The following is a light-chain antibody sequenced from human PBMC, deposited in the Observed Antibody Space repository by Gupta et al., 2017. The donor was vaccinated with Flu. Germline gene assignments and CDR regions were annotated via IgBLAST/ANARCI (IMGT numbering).Light chain of an antibody. J-gene: IGKJ1*01. CDR1: QGIRNE. V-gene: IGKV1-6*01. CDR2: GAS. Sequence: GDRVTSGCRASQGIRNEVGWYQQKPGEVPKLLIYGASNLQRGVPSRFSGSGSGTEFTLTIRSLQSEDFATYYCLQYNSFPRTFGQGTRVEI. CDR3: LQYNSFPRT.